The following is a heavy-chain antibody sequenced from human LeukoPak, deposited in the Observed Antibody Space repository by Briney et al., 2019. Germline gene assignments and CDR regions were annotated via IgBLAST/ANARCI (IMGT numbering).Heavy chain of an antibody. CDR1: GFSFSSFS. CDR2: ISGGSSFT. D-gene: IGHD3-3*01. J-gene: IGHJ4*02. Sequence: GGSLRLSCAASGFSFSSFSMNWVRQAPGKGLEWVSYISGGSSFTYYVDSVKGRFTISRDNAKNSLYLQMNSLRAEDTAVYYCARLRFLEWLFDDPTYYFDYWGQGTLVTVSS. V-gene: IGHV3-21*01. CDR3: ARLRFLEWLFDDPTYYFDY.